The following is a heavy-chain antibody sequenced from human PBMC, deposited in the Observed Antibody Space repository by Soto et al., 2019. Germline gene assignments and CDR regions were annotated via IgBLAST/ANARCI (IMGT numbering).Heavy chain of an antibody. D-gene: IGHD4-17*01. J-gene: IGHJ4*02. Sequence: PSETLSLTCTVSGGSISSGGYYWSWIRQHPGKGLEWIGYIYYSGSTYYNPSLKSRVTISVDTSKNQFSLKLSSVTAADTAVYYCAREAAAPSVTTIPPYYFDYWGQGTLVTVSS. V-gene: IGHV4-31*03. CDR2: IYYSGST. CDR1: GGSISSGGYY. CDR3: AREAAAPSVTTIPPYYFDY.